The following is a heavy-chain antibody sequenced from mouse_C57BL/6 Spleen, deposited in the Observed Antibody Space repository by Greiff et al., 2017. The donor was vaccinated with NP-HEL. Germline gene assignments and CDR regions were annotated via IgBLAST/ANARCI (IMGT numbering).Heavy chain of an antibody. CDR3: ARDTPLTFFDY. CDR2: ISDGGSYT. Sequence: EVQGVESGGGLVKPGGSLKLSCAASGFTFSSYAMSWVRQTPEKRLEWVATISDGGSYTYYPDNVKGRFTISRDNAKNNLYLQMSHLKSEDTAMYYCARDTPLTFFDYWGQGTTLTVSS. V-gene: IGHV5-4*01. J-gene: IGHJ2*01. D-gene: IGHD4-1*01. CDR1: GFTFSSYA.